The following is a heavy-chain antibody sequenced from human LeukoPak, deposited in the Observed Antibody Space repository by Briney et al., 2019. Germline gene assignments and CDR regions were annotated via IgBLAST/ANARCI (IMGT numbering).Heavy chain of an antibody. CDR2: ISGSGGST. CDR1: GFTFSSYA. Sequence: GGSLRLSCAASGFTFSSYAMSWVRQAPGKGLEWVPAISGSGGSTYYADSVKGRFTISRDNSKNTLYLQMDSLRAEDTAVYYCAKEVVVVPAATLDYWGQGTLVTVSS. J-gene: IGHJ4*02. CDR3: AKEVVVVPAATLDY. D-gene: IGHD2-2*01. V-gene: IGHV3-23*01.